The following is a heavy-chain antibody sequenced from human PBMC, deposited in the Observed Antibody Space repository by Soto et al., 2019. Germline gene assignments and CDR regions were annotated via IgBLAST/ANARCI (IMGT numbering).Heavy chain of an antibody. V-gene: IGHV3-48*01. CDR2: ISSSGSSI. J-gene: IGHJ4*02. CDR1: GYTFSVYS. CDR3: SRDTSGWYSPFDY. D-gene: IGHD6-19*01. Sequence: GGSLRLSCAASGYTFSVYSMNWVRQAPGKGLEWVSYISSSGSSIYYADSVKGRFTISRDNAKNSLFLQMNSLRAEDTAVYYCSRDTSGWYSPFDYWGQGTLVTVSS.